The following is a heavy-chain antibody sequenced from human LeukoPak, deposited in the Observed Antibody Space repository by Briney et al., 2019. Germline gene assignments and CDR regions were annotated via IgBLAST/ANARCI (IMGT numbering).Heavy chain of an antibody. CDR2: IIPIFGTA. J-gene: IGHJ4*02. CDR1: GYTFTSYD. V-gene: IGHV1-69*05. D-gene: IGHD1-26*01. CDR3: ARETSGSYDY. Sequence: ASVKVSCKASGYTFTSYDINWVRQATGQGLEWMGGIIPIFGTANYAQKFQGRVTITTDESTSTAYMELSSLRSEDTAVYYCARETSGSYDYWGQGTLVTVSS.